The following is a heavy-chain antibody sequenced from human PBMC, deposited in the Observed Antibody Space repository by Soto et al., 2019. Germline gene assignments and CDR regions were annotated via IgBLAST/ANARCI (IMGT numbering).Heavy chain of an antibody. D-gene: IGHD3-9*01. CDR1: GFTLSDYY. Sequence: QVQLVESGGGLVKPGGSLRLSCAASGFTLSDYYMTWIRQAPGKGLEWVSDISISGTTIHYADSVRGRFTISRDNAKNSLWLQMNTLRAEDTAXYYCARXRGDGYYNFWGQGTLVTVSS. V-gene: IGHV3-11*01. CDR3: ARXRGDGYYNF. J-gene: IGHJ4*02. CDR2: ISISGTTI.